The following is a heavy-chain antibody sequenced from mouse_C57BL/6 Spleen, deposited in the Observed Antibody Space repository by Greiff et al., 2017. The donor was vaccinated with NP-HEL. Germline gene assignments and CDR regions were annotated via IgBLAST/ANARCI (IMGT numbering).Heavy chain of an antibody. CDR3: ARRKYGNVMDY. CDR2: ISNLAYSI. CDR1: GFTFSDYG. J-gene: IGHJ4*01. V-gene: IGHV5-15*04. D-gene: IGHD5-1-1*01. Sequence: EVQRVESGGGLVQPGGSLKLSCAASGFTFSDYGMAWVRQAPRKGPEWVAFISNLAYSIYYADTVTGRFTISRENAKNLLYLEMSSLRSEDKAMYYCARRKYGNVMDYGGQGTSVTVSS.